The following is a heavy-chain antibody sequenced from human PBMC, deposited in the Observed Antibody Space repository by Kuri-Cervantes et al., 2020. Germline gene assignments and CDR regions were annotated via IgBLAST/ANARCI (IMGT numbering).Heavy chain of an antibody. CDR2: IWYDGSNK. V-gene: IGHV3-33*08. J-gene: IGHJ4*02. CDR1: GFTFSSYA. D-gene: IGHD3-22*01. Sequence: GESLKISCAASGFTFSSYAMSWVRQAPGKGLEWVAVIWYDGSNKYYADSVKGRFTISRDNSKNTLYLQMNSLRAEDTAVYYCARRYYDSSGYYLDDYWGQGTLVTVSS. CDR3: ARRYYDSSGYYLDDY.